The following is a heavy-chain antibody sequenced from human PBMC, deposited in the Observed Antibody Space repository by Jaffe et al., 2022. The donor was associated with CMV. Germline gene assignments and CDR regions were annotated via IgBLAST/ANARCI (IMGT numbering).Heavy chain of an antibody. Sequence: QVQLVESGGGVVQPGRSLRLSCAASGFTFSSYGMHWVRQAPGKGLEWVAVISYDGSNKYYADSVKGRFTISRDNSKNTLYLQMNSLRAEDTAVYYCAKDWMVYALNPIDYWGQGTLVTVSS. D-gene: IGHD2-8*01. V-gene: IGHV3-30*18. CDR2: ISYDGSNK. J-gene: IGHJ4*02. CDR3: AKDWMVYALNPIDY. CDR1: GFTFSSYG.